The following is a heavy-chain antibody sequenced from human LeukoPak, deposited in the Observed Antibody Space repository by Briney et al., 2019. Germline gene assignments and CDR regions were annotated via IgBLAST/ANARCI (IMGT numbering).Heavy chain of an antibody. Sequence: GASVKVSCKASGGTFSSYAISWVRQAPGQGLEWMGWISAYNGNTNYAQKLQGRVTMTTDTSTSTAYMELRSLRSDDTAVYYCARGLSSGWYPPDAFDIWGQGTMVTVSS. J-gene: IGHJ3*02. D-gene: IGHD6-19*01. CDR2: ISAYNGNT. V-gene: IGHV1-18*01. CDR3: ARGLSSGWYPPDAFDI. CDR1: GGTFSSYA.